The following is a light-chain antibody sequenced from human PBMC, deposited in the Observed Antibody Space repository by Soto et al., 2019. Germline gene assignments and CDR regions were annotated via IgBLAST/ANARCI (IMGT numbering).Light chain of an antibody. J-gene: IGLJ3*02. CDR2: EVS. CDR1: SSDVGGYNY. Sequence: QSALTQPASVSGSPGQSITISCTGTSSDVGGYNYVSWYQQHPGKAPKLMIYEVSNRPSGVSNRFSGSKSGNTASLIISGLQAEDEADYYCSSYTSSSTVFGGGTKVTVL. V-gene: IGLV2-14*01. CDR3: SSYTSSSTV.